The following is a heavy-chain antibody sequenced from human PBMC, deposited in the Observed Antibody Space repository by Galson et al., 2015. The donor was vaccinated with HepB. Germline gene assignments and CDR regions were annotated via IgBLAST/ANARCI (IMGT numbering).Heavy chain of an antibody. CDR1: GFSLSTSGVG. CDR2: IYWDDDK. V-gene: IGHV2-5*02. Sequence: PALVKPTQTLTLTCTFSGFSLSTSGVGVGWIRQPPGKALEWLALIYWDDDKRYSPSLKSRLTITKDTSKNQVVLTMTNMDPVDTATYYCAHRGYSYAQGWFDPWGQGTLVTVSS. J-gene: IGHJ5*02. D-gene: IGHD5-18*01. CDR3: AHRGYSYAQGWFDP.